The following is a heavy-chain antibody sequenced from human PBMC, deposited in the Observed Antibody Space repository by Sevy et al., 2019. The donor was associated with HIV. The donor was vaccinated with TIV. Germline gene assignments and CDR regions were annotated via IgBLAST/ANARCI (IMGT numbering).Heavy chain of an antibody. J-gene: IGHJ6*02. Sequence: GGSLRLSCAASGFRFSDYGMHWVRQAPGKGLEWVSLIRFDGSMKYIADSVKGRFIISIDKVKDTLYLQMNSLRLEDTAVYYCAKDHYDYRTGYYGYYGMDVWGQGTTVTVSS. CDR3: AKDHYDYRTGYYGYYGMDV. CDR2: IRFDGSMK. D-gene: IGHD3-3*01. CDR1: GFRFSDYG. V-gene: IGHV3-30*02.